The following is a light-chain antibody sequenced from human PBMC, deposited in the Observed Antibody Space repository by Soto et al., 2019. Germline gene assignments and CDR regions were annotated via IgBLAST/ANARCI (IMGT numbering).Light chain of an antibody. CDR3: ALFYSYGRTYVM. Sequence: QAVVTQEPSLTVSPGGTVTLTCGSSTGAVTSGHYSYWLHQKPGQAPTTLIDGTSNKHSWTPARFSGSLLGGKAALTLSGAQPEHEADYYCALFYSYGRTYVMFGGGTKLTVL. CDR2: GTS. V-gene: IGLV7-46*01. J-gene: IGLJ3*02. CDR1: TGAVTSGHY.